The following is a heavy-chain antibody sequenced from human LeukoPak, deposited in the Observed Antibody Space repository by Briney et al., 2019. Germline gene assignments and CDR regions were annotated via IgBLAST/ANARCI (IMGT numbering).Heavy chain of an antibody. V-gene: IGHV3-30*02. Sequence: GGSLRLSCAASGFTFSSHGMHWVRQAPGKGLEWVAFIRYDGSNKYNAGSVKGRFTISRDNSKNTLYLQMNSLRAEDTAVYYCAKDKAMTTAAMDVWGKGTTVTVSS. D-gene: IGHD4-17*01. CDR1: GFTFSSHG. J-gene: IGHJ6*03. CDR3: AKDKAMTTAAMDV. CDR2: IRYDGSNK.